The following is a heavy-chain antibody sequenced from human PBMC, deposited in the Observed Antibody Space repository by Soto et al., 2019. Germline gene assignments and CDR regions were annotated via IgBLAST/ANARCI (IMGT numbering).Heavy chain of an antibody. CDR1: GGTFSSYT. V-gene: IGHV1-69*08. D-gene: IGHD4-17*01. Sequence: QVQLVQSGAEVKKPGSSVKVSCKASGGTFSSYTISWVRQAPGQGLEWMGRIIPILGIANYAQKFQGRVTITADKSTSTAYMELSSLRSEDTTVYYCGRDDYGDYAGVDYWGQGTLVTVSS. CDR2: IIPILGIA. CDR3: GRDDYGDYAGVDY. J-gene: IGHJ4*02.